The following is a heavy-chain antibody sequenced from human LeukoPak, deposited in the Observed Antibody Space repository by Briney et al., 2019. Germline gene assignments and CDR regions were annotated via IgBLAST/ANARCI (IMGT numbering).Heavy chain of an antibody. J-gene: IGHJ6*02. Sequence: SETLSLTCTVSGGSISSYYWSWIRQPPGKGLEWIGYIYYSGSTNYNPSLKSRVTISVDTSKNQFSLKLSSVTAADTAVYYCARQGPPYYYYGMDVWGQGTTVAVSS. CDR1: GGSISSYY. CDR3: ARQGPPYYYYGMDV. CDR2: IYYSGST. V-gene: IGHV4-59*08.